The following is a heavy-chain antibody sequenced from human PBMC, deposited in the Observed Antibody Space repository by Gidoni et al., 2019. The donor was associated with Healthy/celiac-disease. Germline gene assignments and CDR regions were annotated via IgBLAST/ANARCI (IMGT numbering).Heavy chain of an antibody. CDR2: IWYDGSKK. V-gene: IGHV3-33*01. J-gene: IGHJ2*01. Sequence: QVQLVESGGGVVQPGRSLRLFTLSHYGMDWVRQAPGKGPEWVAVIWYDGSKKYYADSVKGRFTVSRDNSKNTLYLQMNSLRDEDTAVYYRARVNCSSTSCYLTQRDLWG. CDR1: TLSHYG. CDR3: ARVNCSSTSCYLTQRDL. D-gene: IGHD2-2*01.